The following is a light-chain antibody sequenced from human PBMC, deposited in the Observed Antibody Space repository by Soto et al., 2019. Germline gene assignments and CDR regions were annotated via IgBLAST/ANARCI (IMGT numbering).Light chain of an antibody. Sequence: DIQMTQSPSSLSASVGDRVSITCRASQSISNYLAWYQQKPGRVPKLLIYAASTLQSGVPSRFSGSGSGTDFTLTIRSLQPEDVATYYCQRYNSAPRTFGPGTKVDI. V-gene: IGKV1-27*01. CDR3: QRYNSAPRT. CDR1: QSISNY. CDR2: AAS. J-gene: IGKJ3*01.